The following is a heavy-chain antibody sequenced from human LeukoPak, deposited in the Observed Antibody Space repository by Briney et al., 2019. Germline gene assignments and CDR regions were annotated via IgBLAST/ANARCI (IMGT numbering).Heavy chain of an antibody. CDR2: INAGNGNT. CDR3: ATGPISGWSYYFDY. CDR1: GYTFTSYA. J-gene: IGHJ4*02. V-gene: IGHV1-3*01. D-gene: IGHD6-19*01. Sequence: ASVKVSCKASGYTFTSYAMHWVRQAPGQRLEWMGWINAGNGNTKYSQKFQGRVTITRDTSASTAYMELSSLRSEDTAVYYCATGPISGWSYYFDYWGQGTLVTVSS.